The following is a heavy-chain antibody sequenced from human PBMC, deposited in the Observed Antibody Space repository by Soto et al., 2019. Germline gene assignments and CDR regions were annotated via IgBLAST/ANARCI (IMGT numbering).Heavy chain of an antibody. J-gene: IGHJ4*02. CDR1: GFNFTYAW. V-gene: IGHV3-15*07. Sequence: EVHLVESGGGLVKPGGSLRLSCAASGFNFTYAWMNWVRQAPGKGLEWVGRIKDKTDGGTADYAAPVKGRFAISRDDSKNTLYLQMNSLKIEDSAVYYCSAGMPVDYWGLGTLVTVSS. D-gene: IGHD2-2*01. CDR2: IKDKTDGGTA. CDR3: SAGMPVDY.